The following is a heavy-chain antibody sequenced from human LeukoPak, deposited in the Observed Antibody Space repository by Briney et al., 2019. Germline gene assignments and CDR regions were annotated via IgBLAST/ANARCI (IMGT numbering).Heavy chain of an antibody. Sequence: ASVKVSCKASGYTFSGYYLHWVRQAPGQGLEWMGWINPNSGGTNSAQKFQGRVTMTRDTSIITAYLELSRLRSDDTAVYFCARGYYDSSDYEYFQHWGQGTLVTVSS. V-gene: IGHV1-2*02. J-gene: IGHJ1*01. CDR3: ARGYYDSSDYEYFQH. CDR1: GYTFSGYY. CDR2: INPNSGGT. D-gene: IGHD3-22*01.